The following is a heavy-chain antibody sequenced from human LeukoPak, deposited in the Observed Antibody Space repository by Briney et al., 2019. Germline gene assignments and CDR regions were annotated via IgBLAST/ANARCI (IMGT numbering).Heavy chain of an antibody. D-gene: IGHD2-15*01. CDR2: ISSSGSTI. CDR1: GFTFSSYE. V-gene: IGHV3-48*03. CDR3: ASRVVVVAATPTDDAFDI. J-gene: IGHJ3*02. Sequence: GGSLRLSCAASGFTFSSYEMNWVRQAPGKGLEWVSYISSSGSTIYYADSVKGRFTISRDNAKNSLYLQMNSLRAEDTAVYYCASRVVVVAATPTDDAFDIWGQGTMVTVSS.